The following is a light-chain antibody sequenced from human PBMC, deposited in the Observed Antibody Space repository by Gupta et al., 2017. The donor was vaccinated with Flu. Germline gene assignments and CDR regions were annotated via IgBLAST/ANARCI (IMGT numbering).Light chain of an antibody. CDR1: KSISSS. Sequence: PSPPPAAVRDRVAITCRATKSISSSLASYQQKTGKAPKLLLYKASSSESAVPSTFSGSRSARAFTLTIISRQPDDFATYYCQHEYNYPSTFGQGTKVEIK. V-gene: IGKV1-5*03. J-gene: IGKJ1*01. CDR2: KAS. CDR3: QHEYNYPST.